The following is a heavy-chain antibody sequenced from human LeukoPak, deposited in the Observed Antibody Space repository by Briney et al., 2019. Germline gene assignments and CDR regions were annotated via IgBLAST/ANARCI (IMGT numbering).Heavy chain of an antibody. CDR3: ARDLETPCSSTSCYSLYFDY. J-gene: IGHJ4*02. V-gene: IGHV1-69*04. CDR2: IIPIFGIA. CDR1: GGTFSSYA. Sequence: ASVKVSCKASGGTFSSYAISWVRQAPGQGLEWVGRIIPIFGIANYAQKFQGRVTITADKSTSTAYMELSSLRSEDTAVYYCARDLETPCSSTSCYSLYFDYWGQGTLVTVSS. D-gene: IGHD2-2*01.